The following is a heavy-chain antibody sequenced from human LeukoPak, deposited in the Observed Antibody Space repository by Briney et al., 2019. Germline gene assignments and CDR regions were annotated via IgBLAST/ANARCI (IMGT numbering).Heavy chain of an antibody. V-gene: IGHV4-59*12. CDR1: GGSINGYS. CDR3: AREVRSAFDI. CDR2: IYDSGTT. J-gene: IGHJ3*02. Sequence: SETLSLTCTVSGGSINGYSWSWIRQPPGKGLEWTGYIYDSGTTSYNPSLKSRVAMSVDTSKNNFSLRLTSVTAADTAVYYCAREVRSAFDIWGQGTMVTVSS. D-gene: IGHD4/OR15-4a*01.